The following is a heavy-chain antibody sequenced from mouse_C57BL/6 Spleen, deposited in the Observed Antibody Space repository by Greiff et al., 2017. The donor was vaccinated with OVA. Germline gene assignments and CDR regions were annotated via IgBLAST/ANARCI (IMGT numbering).Heavy chain of an antibody. J-gene: IGHJ4*01. V-gene: IGHV2-2*01. D-gene: IGHD1-1*02. CDR1: GFSLTSYG. Sequence: VMLVESGPGLVQPSQSLSITCTVSGFSLTSYGVHWVRQSPGKGLEWLGVIWSGGSTDYNAAFISRLSISKDNSNSQVFFKMNSLQADDAAIYYCARTVPLVAMDYWGQGTSVTVSS. CDR3: ARTVPLVAMDY. CDR2: IWSGGST.